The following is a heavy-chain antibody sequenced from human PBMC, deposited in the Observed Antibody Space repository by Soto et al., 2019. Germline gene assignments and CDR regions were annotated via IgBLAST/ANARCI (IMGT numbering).Heavy chain of an antibody. CDR2: IIPIFGTA. CDR1: GGTFSSYA. Sequence: ASVKVSCKASGGTFSSYAISWVRQAPGQGLEWMGGIIPIFGTANYAQKFQGRVTITADESTSTAYMELSSLRSEATAVYYCAIRNVVVTGPFDYWGQGTLVTVSS. V-gene: IGHV1-69*13. J-gene: IGHJ4*02. CDR3: AIRNVVVTGPFDY. D-gene: IGHD2-21*02.